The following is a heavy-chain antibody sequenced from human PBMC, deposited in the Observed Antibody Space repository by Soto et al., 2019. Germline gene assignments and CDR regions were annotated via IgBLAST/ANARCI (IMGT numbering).Heavy chain of an antibody. CDR2: IRHDGSGQ. CDR1: GFTFSSYY. J-gene: IGHJ4*02. CDR3: VRDEVTMTLVRVARTQFDY. Sequence: EVQLVESGGGLVQPGGSLRLSCAASGFTFSSYYMSWVRQAPGKGLEWVANIRHDGSGQFYVDSVKGRFTISRDNAQNSLYLQMNSLIAEDTAVYYCVRDEVTMTLVRVARTQFDYWGQGTLVTVSS. V-gene: IGHV3-7*01. D-gene: IGHD3-10*01.